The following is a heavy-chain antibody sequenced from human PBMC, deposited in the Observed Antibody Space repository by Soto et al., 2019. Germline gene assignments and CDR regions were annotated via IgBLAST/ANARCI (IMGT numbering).Heavy chain of an antibody. J-gene: IGHJ4*02. Sequence: PSETLSLTCTVSGGSISSYYWSWIRQPPGKGLEWIGYIYYSGSTNYNPSLKSRVTISVDTSKNQFSLKLSSVTAADTAVYYCARLKRSGPIYYFDYWGQGTLVTVSS. D-gene: IGHD3-3*01. V-gene: IGHV4-59*08. CDR1: GGSISSYY. CDR3: ARLKRSGPIYYFDY. CDR2: IYYSGST.